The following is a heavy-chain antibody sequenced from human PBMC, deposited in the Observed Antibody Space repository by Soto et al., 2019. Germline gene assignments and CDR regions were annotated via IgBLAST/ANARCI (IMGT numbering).Heavy chain of an antibody. J-gene: IGHJ5*02. V-gene: IGHV3-53*01. CDR3: AREEGLLNWFDP. Sequence: GGSLRLSCAASGFTVSRNYMSWVRQAPGKGLEWVSVTYSGGSTYYADSVKGRFTISRDNSKNTLYLQMNSLRAEDTAVYYCAREEGLLNWFDPWGQGTLVTVSS. CDR2: TYSGGST. D-gene: IGHD1-26*01. CDR1: GFTVSRNY.